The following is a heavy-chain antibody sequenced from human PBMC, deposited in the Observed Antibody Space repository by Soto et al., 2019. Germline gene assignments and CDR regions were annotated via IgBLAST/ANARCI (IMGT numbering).Heavy chain of an antibody. D-gene: IGHD3-3*01. V-gene: IGHV4-59*01. CDR1: GGSISSYY. CDR3: ARAPTSLDFWSGSPAFDI. Sequence: QVQLQESGPGLVKPSETLSLTCTVSGGSISSYYWSWIRQPPGKGLEWIGYIYYSGSTNYNPSLKSRVTRSVDTSKNQFSLRLSSVTAADTAVYYCARAPTSLDFWSGSPAFDIWGQGTMVTVSS. CDR2: IYYSGST. J-gene: IGHJ3*02.